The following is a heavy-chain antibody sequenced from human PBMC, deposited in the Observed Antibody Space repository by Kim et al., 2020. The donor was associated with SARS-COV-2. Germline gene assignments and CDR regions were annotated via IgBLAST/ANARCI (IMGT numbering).Heavy chain of an antibody. V-gene: IGHV3-53*01. J-gene: IGHJ4*02. CDR2: IYSGGST. Sequence: GALRLSCAASGFTVSSNYMSWVRQAPGKGLEWVSVIYSGGSTYYADSVKGRFTISRDNSKNTLYLQMNSLRAEDTAVYYCASSQFCSSTSCYGVVVDYWGQGTLVTVSS. CDR3: ASSQFCSSTSCYGVVVDY. D-gene: IGHD2-2*01. CDR1: GFTVSSNY.